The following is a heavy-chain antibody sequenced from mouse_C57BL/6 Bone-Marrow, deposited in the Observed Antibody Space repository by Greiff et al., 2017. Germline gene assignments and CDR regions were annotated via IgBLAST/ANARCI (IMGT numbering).Heavy chain of an antibody. Sequence: VQRVESGPGLVQPSQSLSITCTVSGFSLTSYGVHWVRQSPGKGLEWLGVIWSGGSTDYNAAFISRLSISKDNSKSQVFFKMNSLQADDTAIYYCAILLHYYYAMDYWGQGTSVTVSS. CDR1: GFSLTSYG. CDR3: AILLHYYYAMDY. CDR2: IWSGGST. J-gene: IGHJ4*01. V-gene: IGHV2-2*01. D-gene: IGHD2-1*01.